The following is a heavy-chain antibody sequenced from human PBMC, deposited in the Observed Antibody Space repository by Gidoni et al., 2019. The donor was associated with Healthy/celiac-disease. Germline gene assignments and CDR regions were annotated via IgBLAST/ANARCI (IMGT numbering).Heavy chain of an antibody. CDR3: VRGGTTRGRWDY. V-gene: IGHV3-23*01. CDR2: ISGSGGST. J-gene: IGHJ4*02. Sequence: EVQLLESGGGLVQPGGSLRLSCAASGFTFSSYAMSWVRQAPGKGLEWVSAISGSGGSTYYADSVKGRFTISRDNSKNTLYLQMNSLRAEDTAVYYCVRGGTTRGRWDYWGQGTLVTVSS. CDR1: GFTFSSYA. D-gene: IGHD1-7*01.